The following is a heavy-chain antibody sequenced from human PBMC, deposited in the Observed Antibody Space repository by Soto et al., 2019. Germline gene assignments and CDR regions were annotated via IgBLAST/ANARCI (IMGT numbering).Heavy chain of an antibody. Sequence: ASVKVSCKASGGTFSSYAISWVRQAPGQGLEWMGCIIPIFGTANYAQKFQGRVTITADESTSTAYMELSSLRSEDTAVYYCARTTKGDDYYGMDVWGQGTTVPVSS. J-gene: IGHJ6*02. CDR3: ARTTKGDDYYGMDV. D-gene: IGHD3-16*01. CDR2: IIPIFGTA. V-gene: IGHV1-69*13. CDR1: GGTFSSYA.